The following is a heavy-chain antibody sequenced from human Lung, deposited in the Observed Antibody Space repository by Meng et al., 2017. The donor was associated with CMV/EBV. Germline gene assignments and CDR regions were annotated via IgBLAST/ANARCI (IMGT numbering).Heavy chain of an antibody. Sequence: GEXXKISCAASGFTFSSNAISWVRQAPGKGLEWVSNISGSGGSTYYADSVKGRFTISRDNSKNTLYLQMNSLRADDTAVYYCARLSGSYSWYFDLWGRGSVVTVSS. CDR2: ISGSGGST. V-gene: IGHV3-23*01. D-gene: IGHD1-26*01. CDR1: GFTFSSNA. CDR3: ARLSGSYSWYFDL. J-gene: IGHJ2*01.